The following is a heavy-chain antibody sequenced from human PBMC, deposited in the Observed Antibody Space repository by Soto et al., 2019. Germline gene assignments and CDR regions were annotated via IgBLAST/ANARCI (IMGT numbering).Heavy chain of an antibody. CDR3: ARCYCSVGSCFTCWNFDL. Sequence: QGQLVQSGAEVRKPGASVKVSCQASGYIFNNYGLSWVLQVPGQGLECVGWIGPYIGKTDYAQKFRDRVTMNADPYTNKDYMELRSLTSDDSAFYYCARCYCSVGSCFTCWNFDLWGRGTLVTVSS. D-gene: IGHD6-19*01. CDR2: IGPYIGKT. V-gene: IGHV1-18*01. J-gene: IGHJ2*01. CDR1: GYIFNNYG.